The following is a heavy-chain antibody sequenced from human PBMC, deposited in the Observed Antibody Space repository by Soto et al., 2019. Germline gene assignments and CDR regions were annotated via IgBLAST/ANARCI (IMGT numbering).Heavy chain of an antibody. CDR1: GGTFSSYA. Sequence: QVQLVQSGAEVKKPGSSVKVSCKASGGTFSSYAISWVRQAPGQGLEWMGGIIPIFGTANYEQKFQGRVTITADKSTSTAYMELSSLGSEDTAVYYGARGAIPAGDFPLWGQGTLVTVSS. CDR2: IIPIFGTA. D-gene: IGHD1-26*01. CDR3: ARGAIPAGDFPL. J-gene: IGHJ1*01. V-gene: IGHV1-69*06.